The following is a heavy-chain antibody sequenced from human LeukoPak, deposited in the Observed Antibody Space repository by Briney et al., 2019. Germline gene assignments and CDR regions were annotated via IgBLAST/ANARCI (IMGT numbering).Heavy chain of an antibody. CDR2: IYYSGST. J-gene: IGHJ3*02. CDR1: GGSISSYY. D-gene: IGHD7-27*01. Sequence: SETLSLTCTVPGGSISSYYWSWIRQPPGKGLEWIGYIYYSGSTNYNPSLKSRVTISVDTSKNQFSLKLSSVTAADTAVYYCATSGDPNAFDIWGQGTMVTVSS. V-gene: IGHV4-59*01. CDR3: ATSGDPNAFDI.